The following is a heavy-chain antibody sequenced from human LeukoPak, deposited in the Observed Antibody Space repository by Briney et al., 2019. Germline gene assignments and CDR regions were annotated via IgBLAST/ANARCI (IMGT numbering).Heavy chain of an antibody. D-gene: IGHD5-18*01. CDR2: IYYSGST. CDR1: GGSISSYY. Sequence: SETLSLTCTVSGGSISSYYWSWIRQPPGKGLEWIGYIYYSGSTNYNPSLRRRVTISVDTSKNQFSLKLSSVTAADTAVYYFASFTGCSYAIQSGGQGKVVTVSA. CDR3: ASFTGCSYAIQS. V-gene: IGHV4-59*01. J-gene: IGHJ4*02.